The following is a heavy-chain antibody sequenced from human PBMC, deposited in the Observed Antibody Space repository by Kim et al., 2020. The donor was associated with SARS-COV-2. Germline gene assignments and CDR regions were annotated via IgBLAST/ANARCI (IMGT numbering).Heavy chain of an antibody. CDR1: GDSISRYY. D-gene: IGHD3-22*01. J-gene: IGHJ3*01. Sequence: SETLSLTCSVSGDSISRYYWSWIRQPPGKGLEWIGYSYYSGRTHYNPSLKSRATISVDSSRKHFSLKLTLVTAADAALYYCARLNVDYASNDGPFAVWG. V-gene: IGHV4-59*08. CDR3: ARLNVDYASNDGPFAV. CDR2: SYYSGRT.